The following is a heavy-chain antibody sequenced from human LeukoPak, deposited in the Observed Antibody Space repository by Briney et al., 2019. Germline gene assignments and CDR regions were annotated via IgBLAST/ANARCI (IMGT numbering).Heavy chain of an antibody. J-gene: IGHJ4*02. D-gene: IGHD3-10*02. Sequence: ASVKVSCKASGYTFTSYYTHWVRQAPGQGLEWMGIINPSGGSTSYAQKFQGRVTMTRDTSTSTVYMELSSLRSEDTAVYYCAREVFGGGFDYWGQGTLVTVSS. V-gene: IGHV1-46*01. CDR2: INPSGGST. CDR1: GYTFTSYY. CDR3: AREVFGGGFDY.